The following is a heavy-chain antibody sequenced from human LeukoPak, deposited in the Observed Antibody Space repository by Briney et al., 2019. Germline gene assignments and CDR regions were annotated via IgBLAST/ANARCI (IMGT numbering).Heavy chain of an antibody. V-gene: IGHV5-51*01. D-gene: IGHD3-3*01. J-gene: IGHJ4*02. CDR2: IYPGDSDT. Sequence: GESLKISCKGSGYSFTSYWIGWVRQMPGKGLEWMGIIYPGDSDTRYSPSFQGQVTLSADKSISTAYLQWSSLKASDTAMYYCARVYYDFWSGYYPPEYYFDYWGQGTLVTVSS. CDR3: ARVYYDFWSGYYPPEYYFDY. CDR1: GYSFTSYW.